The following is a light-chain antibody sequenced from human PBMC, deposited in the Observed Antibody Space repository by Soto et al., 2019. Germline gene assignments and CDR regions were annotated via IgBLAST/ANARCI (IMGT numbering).Light chain of an antibody. Sequence: DIQITHSPSSLSASVVDGVTITFRTSQTISDYLNWYQHKPGKAPKLLISAASSLQSGVPSRFSGSGSGKDFTLTISSLQPEDFATYYCKQSYSTLTFGPGTKVDIK. J-gene: IGKJ3*01. CDR1: QTISDY. CDR3: KQSYSTLT. V-gene: IGKV1-39*01. CDR2: AAS.